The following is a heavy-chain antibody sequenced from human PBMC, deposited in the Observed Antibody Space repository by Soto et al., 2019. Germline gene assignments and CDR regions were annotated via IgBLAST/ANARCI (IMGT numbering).Heavy chain of an antibody. CDR1: GFTFSGPD. V-gene: IGHV3-13*04. D-gene: IGHD2-2*01. CDR3: AREIPSPGNWYFDL. J-gene: IGHJ2*01. Sequence: EVQLVESGGGLVQPGGSLRLSCAASGFTFSGPDLHGFAKGTGKGLEWVSGVDTAGGTYYPVSVKGRFAISRDNAKNSLYLQMNSLGATDTAVYYCAREIPSPGNWYFDLWGRGTLVTVSS. CDR2: VDTAGGT.